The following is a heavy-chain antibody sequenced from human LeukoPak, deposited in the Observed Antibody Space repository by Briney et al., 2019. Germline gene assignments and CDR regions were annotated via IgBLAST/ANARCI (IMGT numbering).Heavy chain of an antibody. D-gene: IGHD3-22*01. CDR1: GFTFSSYG. V-gene: IGHV3-7*01. CDR2: IKQDGSEK. Sequence: PGGSLRLSCAASGFTFSSYGMHWVRQAPGKGLEWVANIKQDGSEKYYVDSVKGRFTISRDNAKNSLYLQMNSLRAEDTAVYYCARDRGLYYYDSSGYRFWGQGTLVTVSS. J-gene: IGHJ4*02. CDR3: ARDRGLYYYDSSGYRF.